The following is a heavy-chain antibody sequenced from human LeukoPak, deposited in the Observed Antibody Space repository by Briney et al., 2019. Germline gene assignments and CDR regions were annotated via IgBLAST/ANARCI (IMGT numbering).Heavy chain of an antibody. J-gene: IGHJ4*02. D-gene: IGHD5-24*01. CDR1: GFTFSSYS. CDR2: ISSSSSYI. V-gene: IGHV3-21*01. Sequence: GGSLRLSCAASGFTFSSYSMIWVRQAPGKGLEWVSSISSSSSYIYYADSVKGRFTISRDNAKNSLYLQMNSLRAEDTAVYYCARDRGMATMEAIDYWGQGTLVTVSS. CDR3: ARDRGMATMEAIDY.